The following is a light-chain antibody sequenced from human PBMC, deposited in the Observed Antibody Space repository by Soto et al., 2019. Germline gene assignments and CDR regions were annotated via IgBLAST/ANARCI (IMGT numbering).Light chain of an antibody. CDR2: CAS. Sequence: EIVLTQSPGTLSLSPGERATLSCRASQTVRNNYLSWYQQKPGPAPRLVIYCASNRATGIPDRFSASGSGTDFTLTISSLEPEDFALYYCQHRSNWPAFGGGTKVDIK. V-gene: IGKV3-11*01. CDR3: QHRSNWPA. CDR1: QTVRNNY. J-gene: IGKJ4*01.